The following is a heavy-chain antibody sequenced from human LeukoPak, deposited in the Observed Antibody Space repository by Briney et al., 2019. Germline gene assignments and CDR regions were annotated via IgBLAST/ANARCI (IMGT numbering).Heavy chain of an antibody. D-gene: IGHD2-2*01. CDR3: ARDCRSCSSTSCYESWFDP. V-gene: IGHV1-8*01. CDR2: MNPNSGNT. J-gene: IGHJ5*02. CDR1: GYTFTSYD. Sequence: ASVTVSCKASGYTFTSYDINWVRQATGQGLEWMGWMNPNSGNTGYAQKFQGRVTMTRDTSTSTVYMELSSLRSEDTAVYYCARDCRSCSSTSCYESWFDPWGQGTLVTVSS.